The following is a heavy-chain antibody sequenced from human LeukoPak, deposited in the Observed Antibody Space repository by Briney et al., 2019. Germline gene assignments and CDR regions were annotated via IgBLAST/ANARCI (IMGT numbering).Heavy chain of an antibody. CDR1: GFTFSQYW. J-gene: IGHJ4*02. CDR3: AKTRGISISGVVPLCDY. CDR2: ISGSGGTP. Sequence: GGSLRLSCAASGFTFSQYWMTWVRQAPGKGLDWVSIISGSGGTPYYTDSVKGRFTISRDNSKNTLYLQMNSLRAEDTAVYYCAKTRGISISGVVPLCDYWGQGTLVTVSS. D-gene: IGHD3-3*01. V-gene: IGHV3-23*01.